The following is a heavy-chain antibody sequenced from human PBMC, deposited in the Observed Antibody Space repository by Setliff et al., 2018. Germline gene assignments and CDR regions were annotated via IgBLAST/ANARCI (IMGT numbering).Heavy chain of an antibody. Sequence: SETLSLTCTVSGGSVSTYYWSWIRQVPGQGLEWIGYIFYSGFTHYNQSLKSRVTMSVDVSRDQFSLELSSVTAADAAVYFCARGSGRGYSYGLFDYWGQGSLVTVSS. CDR2: IFYSGFT. CDR3: ARGSGRGYSYGLFDY. J-gene: IGHJ4*02. CDR1: GGSVSTYY. V-gene: IGHV4-59*02. D-gene: IGHD5-18*01.